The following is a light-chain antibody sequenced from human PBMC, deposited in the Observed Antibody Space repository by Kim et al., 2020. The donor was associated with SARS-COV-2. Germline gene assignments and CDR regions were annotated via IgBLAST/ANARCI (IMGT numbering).Light chain of an antibody. Sequence: QSALTQPASVSGSPGQSITISCSGTSTNDVAYDIVSWYQQHPGKAPRLIIYDLTKRPSGVSNRFSGSKSGDTASLTISGLEAEDEADYYCCSYIWDSKSLFGAGTQLTVL. J-gene: IGLJ7*01. CDR2: DLT. V-gene: IGLV2-23*02. CDR1: STNDVAYDI. CDR3: CSYIWDSKSL.